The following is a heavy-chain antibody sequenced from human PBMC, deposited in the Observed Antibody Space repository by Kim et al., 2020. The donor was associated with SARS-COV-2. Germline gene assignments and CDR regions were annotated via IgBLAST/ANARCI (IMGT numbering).Heavy chain of an antibody. CDR1: GYSFTSYW. CDR3: ARAFLTYYDILTGYASSFDY. V-gene: IGHV5-10-1*01. Sequence: GESLKISCKGSGYSFTSYWISWVRQMPGKGLEWMGRIDPSDSYTNYSPSFQGHVTISADKSISTAYLQWSSLKASDTAMYYCARAFLTYYDILTGYASSFDYWGQGTLVTVSS. CDR2: IDPSDSYT. J-gene: IGHJ4*02. D-gene: IGHD3-9*01.